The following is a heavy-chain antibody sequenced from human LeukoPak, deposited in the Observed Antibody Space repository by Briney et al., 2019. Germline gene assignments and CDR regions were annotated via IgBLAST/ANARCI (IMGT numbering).Heavy chain of an antibody. Sequence: ASVKVSCKASGYTFTGYYMHWVRQAPGQGLEWMGWINPNSGGTNYAQKFQGRVTMTRDTSISTAYMELSRLRSDDTAVYYCARDVSEWELQDYWGQGTLVTVSS. D-gene: IGHD1-26*01. V-gene: IGHV1-2*02. CDR2: INPNSGGT. CDR1: GYTFTGYY. J-gene: IGHJ4*02. CDR3: ARDVSEWELQDY.